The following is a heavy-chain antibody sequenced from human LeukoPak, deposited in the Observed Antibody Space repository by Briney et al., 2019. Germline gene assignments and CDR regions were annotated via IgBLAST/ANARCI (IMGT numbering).Heavy chain of an antibody. J-gene: IGHJ4*02. CDR3: ARDQGDYDYVWGSREFDY. V-gene: IGHV1-3*01. CDR1: GYTFTNYA. CDR2: INAGNGNT. D-gene: IGHD3-16*01. Sequence: GASVKVSCKASGYTFTNYAMHWVRQAPGQRLEWMGWINAGNGNTKYSQKFQGRVTITRDTSASTAYMELSSLRSEDTAVYYCARDQGDYDYVWGSREFDYWGQGTLVTVSS.